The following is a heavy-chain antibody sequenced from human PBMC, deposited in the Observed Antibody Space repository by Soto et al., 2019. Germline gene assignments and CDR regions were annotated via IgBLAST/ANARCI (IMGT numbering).Heavy chain of an antibody. CDR2: IFSNDEK. J-gene: IGHJ5*02. V-gene: IGHV2-26*01. CDR3: ARISTGTTGFDP. Sequence: SGPTLVNPTETLTLTCTVSGFSLGNARMGVSWIRQPPGKALEWLAHIFSNDEKSYSTSLKSRLTISKDTSKSQVVLTMTNMDPVDTATYYCARISTGTTGFDPWGQGTLVTVSS. CDR1: GFSLGNARMG. D-gene: IGHD1-7*01.